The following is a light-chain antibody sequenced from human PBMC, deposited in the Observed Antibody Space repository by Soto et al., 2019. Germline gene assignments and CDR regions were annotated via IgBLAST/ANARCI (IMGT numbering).Light chain of an antibody. CDR3: SSYTSSSTLYV. Sequence: SVLTQPASVSGSPGQSITISCTGTSSVIGNYDYVSWYQQHPGKAPKLIIYEVNNRPSGVSNRFSGSKSGNAASLTISGLQAEDEADYYCSSYTSSSTLYVFGTGTKVTVL. CDR2: EVN. V-gene: IGLV2-14*01. J-gene: IGLJ1*01. CDR1: SSVIGNYDY.